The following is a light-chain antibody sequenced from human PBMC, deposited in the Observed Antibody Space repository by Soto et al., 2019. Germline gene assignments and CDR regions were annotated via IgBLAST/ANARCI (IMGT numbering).Light chain of an antibody. CDR3: QSYDSSLSSSV. Sequence: QSVLTQPPSVSGAPGQRVTISCTGSGSNIGANFDVHWYQQLPGTAPKLLIYGNSNRPSGVPDRFSGSKSGPSASLAITGLQAEDEADYYCQSYDSSLSSSVFGGGTKLTVL. CDR1: GSNIGANFD. CDR2: GNS. V-gene: IGLV1-40*01. J-gene: IGLJ3*02.